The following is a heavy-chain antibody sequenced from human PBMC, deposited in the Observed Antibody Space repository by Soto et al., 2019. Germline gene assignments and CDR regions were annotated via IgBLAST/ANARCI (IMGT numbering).Heavy chain of an antibody. V-gene: IGHV4-34*01. Sequence: LSLTCAVYGGSFSGYYWSWIRQPPGKGLEWIGEINHSGSTNYNPSLKSRVTISVDTSKNQFSLKLSSVTAADTAVYYCARGGVGYCSSTSCYGHYGMDVWGQGTTVTVSS. D-gene: IGHD2-2*01. CDR2: INHSGST. CDR1: GGSFSGYY. J-gene: IGHJ6*02. CDR3: ARGGVGYCSSTSCYGHYGMDV.